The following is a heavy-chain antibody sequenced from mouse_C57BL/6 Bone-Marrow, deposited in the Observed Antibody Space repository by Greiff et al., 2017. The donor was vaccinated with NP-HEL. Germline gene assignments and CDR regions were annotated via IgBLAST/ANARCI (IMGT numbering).Heavy chain of an antibody. D-gene: IGHD1-1*01. V-gene: IGHV1-64*01. J-gene: IGHJ4*01. CDR2: IHPNSGST. CDR1: GYTFTSYW. Sequence: QVQLQQPGAELVKPGASVKLSCKASGYTFTSYWMHWVKQRPGQGLEWIGMIHPNSGSTNYNEKFKSKATLTVDKSSSTAYMQLSSLTSEDSAVYSCARYVYYLYAMDYGGQGTSVTVSS. CDR3: ARYVYYLYAMDY.